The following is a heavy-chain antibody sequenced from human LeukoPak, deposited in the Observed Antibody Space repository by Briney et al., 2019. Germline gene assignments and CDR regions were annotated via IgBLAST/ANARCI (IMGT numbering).Heavy chain of an antibody. J-gene: IGHJ5*02. CDR3: ARATVGYGNRHKWFDP. CDR1: GGSISSSTYY. Sequence: PSETLSLTCTVSGGSISSSTYYWGWIRQPPGKGLEWIGSIFYRGSTYYNPSLKSRVTVSIDTSKNQFSLKLTSVTAADTAVYYCARATVGYGNRHKWFDPWGQGTLVTVSS. V-gene: IGHV4-39*07. CDR2: IFYRGST. D-gene: IGHD5-18*01.